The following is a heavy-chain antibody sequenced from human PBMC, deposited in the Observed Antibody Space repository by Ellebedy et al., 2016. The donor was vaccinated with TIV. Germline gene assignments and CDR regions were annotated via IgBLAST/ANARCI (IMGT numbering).Heavy chain of an antibody. CDR3: ARDETPDNFDD. J-gene: IGHJ4*02. V-gene: IGHV1-18*01. Sequence: AASVKVSCKASGYTFTSHGISWVRQAPGQGLEWMGWISAQNGGTNYAQKFRGRVTMTTNTPTSTAYMELRSLTSDDTAVYYCARDETPDNFDDWGQGTLVTVSS. CDR2: ISAQNGGT. CDR1: GYTFTSHG.